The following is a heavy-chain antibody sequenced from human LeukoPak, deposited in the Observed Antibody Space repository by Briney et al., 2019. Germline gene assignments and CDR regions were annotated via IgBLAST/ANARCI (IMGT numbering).Heavy chain of an antibody. CDR1: GFTFSSYA. CDR3: TRDGPGSCTSTSCSNDY. CDR2: ISGSGGST. D-gene: IGHD2-2*01. Sequence: GGSLRLSCAASGFTFSSYAMSWVRQAPGKGLEWVSAISGSGGSTYYADSVKGRFTISRDNSKNTLYLQMNSLRAEDTAMYYCTRDGPGSCTSTSCSNDYWGQGTLVTVSS. V-gene: IGHV3-23*01. J-gene: IGHJ4*02.